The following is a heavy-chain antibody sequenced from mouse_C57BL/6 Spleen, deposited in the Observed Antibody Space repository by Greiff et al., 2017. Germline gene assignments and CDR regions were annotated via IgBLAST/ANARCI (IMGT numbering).Heavy chain of an antibody. D-gene: IGHD2-5*01. J-gene: IGHJ1*03. Sequence: QVQLQQSGAELVKPGASVKMSCKASGYTFTTYPIEWMKQNHGKSLEWIGNFHPYNDDTKYNEKFKGKATLTVETSSSTVYLELSRLTSDDSAFYYCARSNSLYWYFDVWGTGPTVTVSS. V-gene: IGHV1-47*01. CDR3: ARSNSLYWYFDV. CDR1: GYTFTTYP. CDR2: FHPYNDDT.